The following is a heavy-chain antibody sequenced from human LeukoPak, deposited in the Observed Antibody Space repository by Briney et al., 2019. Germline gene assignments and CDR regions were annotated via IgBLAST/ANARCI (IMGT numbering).Heavy chain of an antibody. CDR2: IRSSSSYI. CDR3: ARARYDSSGPEGVDAFDI. D-gene: IGHD3-22*01. J-gene: IGHJ3*02. V-gene: IGHV3-21*01. Sequence: GGSLRLSCAASGFTFSSYSMNWVRQAPGKGLEWVSSIRSSSSYIYYADSVKGRYTISRDNAKNSLYLQMNSLRAEDTAVYYCARARYDSSGPEGVDAFDIWGQGTMVTVSS. CDR1: GFTFSSYS.